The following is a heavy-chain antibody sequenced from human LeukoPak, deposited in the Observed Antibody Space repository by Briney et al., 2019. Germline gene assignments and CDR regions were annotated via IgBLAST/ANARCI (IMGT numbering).Heavy chain of an antibody. V-gene: IGHV1-3*03. CDR3: ARDQGITEAFEN. CDR1: GYTFIYSA. Sequence: GASVKVSCKASGYTFIYSAIHWVRQAPGQRLEWMGWINAGNGNTKYSQEFQGRVTISRDTSANTVYMEVSSLRSEDMAVYYCARDQGITEAFENWGQGTMVTVSS. CDR2: INAGNGNT. D-gene: IGHD3-16*01. J-gene: IGHJ3*02.